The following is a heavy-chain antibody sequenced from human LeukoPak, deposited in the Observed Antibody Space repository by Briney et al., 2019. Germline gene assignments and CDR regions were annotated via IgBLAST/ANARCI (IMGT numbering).Heavy chain of an antibody. D-gene: IGHD2-15*01. V-gene: IGHV4-31*03. Sequence: SETLSLTCTVSGGSISSGGYYWSWIRQHPGKGLEWIGEINHSGSTNYNPSLKSRVTISVDTSKNQFSLKLSSVTAADTAVYYCARGRCWGSRVVCVDVIRKGSYYFDYWGQGTLVTVSS. CDR2: INHSGST. CDR1: GGSISSGGYY. CDR3: ARGRCWGSRVVCVDVIRKGSYYFDY. J-gene: IGHJ4*02.